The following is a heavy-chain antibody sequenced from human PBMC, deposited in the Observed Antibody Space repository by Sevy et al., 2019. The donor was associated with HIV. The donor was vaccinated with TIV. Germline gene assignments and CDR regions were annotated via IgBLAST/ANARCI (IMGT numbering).Heavy chain of an antibody. Sequence: GGSLRLSCAASGFTFSNYAMHWVRQAPGKGLERVSGISGRDSGTFYADSVKGRFTISRDNSKNTLYLLMNSLSAEDTATYYCAKDHIVMVGDAFDIWCQGTMVTVSS. D-gene: IGHD2-21*01. CDR1: GFTFSNYA. V-gene: IGHV3-23*01. J-gene: IGHJ3*02. CDR3: AKDHIVMVGDAFDI. CDR2: ISGRDSGT.